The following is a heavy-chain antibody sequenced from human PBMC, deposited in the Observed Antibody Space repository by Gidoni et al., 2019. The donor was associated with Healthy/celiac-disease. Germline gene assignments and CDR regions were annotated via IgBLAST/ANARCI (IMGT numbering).Heavy chain of an antibody. Sequence: EVQLVESGGGLVKPGGSLRLSCAASGFTFSNAWMSWVRQAPGKGLEWVGRIKSKTEGGTTDYAAPVKGRFTISRDDSKNTLYLQMNSLKTEDTAVYYCTTASTTVTDYYYYGMDVWGQGTTVTVSS. D-gene: IGHD4-17*01. V-gene: IGHV3-15*01. CDR3: TTASTTVTDYYYYGMDV. CDR1: GFTFSNAW. CDR2: IKSKTEGGTT. J-gene: IGHJ6*02.